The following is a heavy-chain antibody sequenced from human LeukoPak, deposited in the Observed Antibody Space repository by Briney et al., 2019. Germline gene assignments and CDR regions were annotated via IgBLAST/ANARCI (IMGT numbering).Heavy chain of an antibody. CDR1: GFTFSSYG. V-gene: IGHV3-33*01. CDR3: ARDSVLTTVVTLLWPPVY. Sequence: GGSLRLSCAASGFTFSSYGMHWVRQAPGKGLEWVAVIWYDGSNKYYADSVKGRFTISRDNSKNTLYLQMNSLRAEDTAVYYCARDSVLTTVVTLLWPPVYWGQGTLVTVSS. CDR2: IWYDGSNK. D-gene: IGHD4-23*01. J-gene: IGHJ4*02.